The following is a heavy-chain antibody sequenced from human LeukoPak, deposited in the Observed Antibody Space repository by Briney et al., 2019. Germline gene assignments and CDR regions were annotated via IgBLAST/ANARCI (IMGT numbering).Heavy chain of an antibody. CDR2: IIPIFGTA. D-gene: IGHD3-3*01. J-gene: IGHJ5*02. Sequence: SVKVSSAASGGTFSSYAISWVRQAPGQGLEWMGGIIPIFGTANYAQKFQGRVTITADESKSTAYMELSSLRSEDTAVYYCARVGPSLRFLEWAEGNWFDPWGQGTPVTVSS. CDR1: GGTFSSYA. CDR3: ARVGPSLRFLEWAEGNWFDP. V-gene: IGHV1-69*13.